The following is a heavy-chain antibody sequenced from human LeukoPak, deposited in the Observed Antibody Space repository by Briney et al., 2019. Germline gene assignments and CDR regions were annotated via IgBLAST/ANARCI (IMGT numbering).Heavy chain of an antibody. J-gene: IGHJ4*02. CDR2: IYYSGST. V-gene: IGHV4-61*01. D-gene: IGHD7-27*01. Sequence: SETLSLTCTVSGGSLSSGSYYWSWIRQSPGKGLEWIGYIYYSGSTNYNPSLKSRVTISVDTSKNQFSLKLSSVTAADTAVYYCARTTPNWGIFDYWGQGTLVTVSS. CDR1: GGSLSSGSYY. CDR3: ARTTPNWGIFDY.